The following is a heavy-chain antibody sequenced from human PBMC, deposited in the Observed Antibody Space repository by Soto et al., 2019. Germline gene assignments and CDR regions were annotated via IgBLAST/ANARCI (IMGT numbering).Heavy chain of an antibody. CDR2: ISAYNGNT. V-gene: IGHV1-18*01. D-gene: IGHD6-6*01. CDR1: GYTFTSYG. J-gene: IGHJ6*02. Sequence: ASVKVSCKASGYTFTSYGISWVRQAPGQGLEWMGWISAYNGNTNYAQKLQGRVTMTTDTSTSTAYMELRSLRSDDTAVYYCARDLPPVLASSSFLYYYYGMDVWGQGTTLTVSS. CDR3: ARDLPPVLASSSFLYYYYGMDV.